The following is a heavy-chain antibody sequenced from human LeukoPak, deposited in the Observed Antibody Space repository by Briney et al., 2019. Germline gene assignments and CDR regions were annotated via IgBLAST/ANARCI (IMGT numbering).Heavy chain of an antibody. D-gene: IGHD1-14*01. CDR1: GFPFNSYW. CDR3: VQLLDDNPIRWYFGL. Sequence: GGSLRLSCAASGFPFNSYWMTWVRQAPGKGLEWVANIKEDGSEKYYVDSVKGRFAISRDNAKNSLFLQMNALRADDTAVYYCVQLLDDNPIRWYFGLWGRGTLVTVSS. CDR2: IKEDGSEK. J-gene: IGHJ2*01. V-gene: IGHV3-7*01.